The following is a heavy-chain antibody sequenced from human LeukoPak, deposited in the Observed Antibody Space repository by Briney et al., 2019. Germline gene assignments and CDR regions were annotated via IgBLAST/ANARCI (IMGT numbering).Heavy chain of an antibody. D-gene: IGHD2-2*01. CDR3: ARVSTSYYYYGMDV. Sequence: SETLSLTCTVSGGSISSYYWSWIRQPPGKGLEWIGYIYYCWSTNYNPSLKSRVTISVDTSKNQFSLKLSSVTAADTAVYYCARVSTSYYYYGMDVWGQGTTVTVSS. CDR2: IYYCWST. J-gene: IGHJ6*02. V-gene: IGHV4-59*01. CDR1: GGSISSYY.